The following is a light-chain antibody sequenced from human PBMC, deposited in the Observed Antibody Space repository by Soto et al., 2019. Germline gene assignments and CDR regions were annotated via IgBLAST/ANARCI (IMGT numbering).Light chain of an antibody. J-gene: IGKJ2*01. CDR2: GAS. Sequence: EIGMTQSPGTLSLSPEERATLSCRASQRVSSSYLAWYQQKPGQAPRLLIYGASTRATGIPDRFSGSGSGTDFTLTISRLEPEDFAVYFCQRYGSSPPFTFGQGTKVEI. CDR1: QRVSSSY. CDR3: QRYGSSPPFT. V-gene: IGKV3-20*01.